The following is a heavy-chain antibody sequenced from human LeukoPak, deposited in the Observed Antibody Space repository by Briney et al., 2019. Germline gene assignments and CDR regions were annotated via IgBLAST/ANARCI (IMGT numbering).Heavy chain of an antibody. D-gene: IGHD3-22*01. CDR1: GFTVSSNY. Sequence: GGSLRLSCAASGFTVSSNYMSWVRQAPGKGLEWVSVIYSGGSTYYADSVKGRFTISRDNSKNTLYLQMNSLRAEDTAVYYCAITPGDSSGYPYYFDYWGQGTLVTVSS. CDR3: AITPGDSSGYPYYFDY. J-gene: IGHJ4*02. V-gene: IGHV3-66*01. CDR2: IYSGGST.